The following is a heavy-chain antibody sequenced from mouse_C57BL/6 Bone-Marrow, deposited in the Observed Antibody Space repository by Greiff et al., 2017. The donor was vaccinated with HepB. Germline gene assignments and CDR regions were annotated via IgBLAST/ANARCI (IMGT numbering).Heavy chain of an antibody. CDR3: ARRYGSSSAGFAY. CDR2: ISSGGSYT. Sequence: EVKLMESGGDLVKPGGSLKLSCAASGFTFSSYGMSWVRQTPDKRLEWVATISSGGSYTYYPDSVKGRFTISRDNAKNTLYLQMSSLKSEDTAMYYCARRYGSSSAGFAYWGQGTLVTVSA. CDR1: GFTFSSYG. J-gene: IGHJ3*01. D-gene: IGHD1-1*01. V-gene: IGHV5-6*02.